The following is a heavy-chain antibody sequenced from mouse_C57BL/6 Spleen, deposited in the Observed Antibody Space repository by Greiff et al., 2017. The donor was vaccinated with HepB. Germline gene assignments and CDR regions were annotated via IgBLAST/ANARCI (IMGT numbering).Heavy chain of an antibody. D-gene: IGHD1-1*01. CDR2: IDPSDSYT. CDR1: GYTFTSYW. Sequence: VQLQQPGAELVKPGASVKLSCKASGYTFTSYWMQWVKQRPGQGLEWIGEIDPSDSYTNYNQKFKGKATLTVDTSSSTAYMQLSSLTSEDSAVYYCARYYYGSSHDYWGQGTTLTVSS. J-gene: IGHJ2*01. CDR3: ARYYYGSSHDY. V-gene: IGHV1-50*01.